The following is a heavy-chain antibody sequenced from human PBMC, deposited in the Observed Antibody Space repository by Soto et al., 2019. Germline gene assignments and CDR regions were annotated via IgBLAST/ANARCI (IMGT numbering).Heavy chain of an antibody. CDR2: ISPYSGNT. Sequence: QVQLVQSGDEVRKPGSSVKVSCKASGYIFVNYGIAWVRQAPGQGLEWMGWISPYSGNTHDASKVQGKRTMTTDTSTSTAYMDLGSVTSDDTAVYYCAMVDNYVTPTPQDVWGQGTTVTVS. D-gene: IGHD3-16*01. V-gene: IGHV1-18*01. CDR3: AMVDNYVTPTPQDV. J-gene: IGHJ6*02. CDR1: GYIFVNYG.